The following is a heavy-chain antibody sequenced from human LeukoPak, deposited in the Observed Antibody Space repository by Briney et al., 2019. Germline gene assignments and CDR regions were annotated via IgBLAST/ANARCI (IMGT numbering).Heavy chain of an antibody. J-gene: IGHJ1*01. V-gene: IGHV4-39*01. D-gene: IGHD3-10*01. CDR1: GGSISTSRYY. Sequence: SETLSLTCTVSGGSISTSRYYWGWIRQPPGKGLEWIGSIFYSGSSYYNPSLKSRVTISVDTSKKQFSLKLSSVTAADTAVYYCARTDGEPGAEYFQHWGRGTMVTVAS. CDR3: ARTDGEPGAEYFQH. CDR2: IFYSGSS.